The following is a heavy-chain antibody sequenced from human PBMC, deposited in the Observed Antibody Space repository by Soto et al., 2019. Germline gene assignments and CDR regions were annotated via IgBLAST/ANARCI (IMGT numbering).Heavy chain of an antibody. J-gene: IGHJ4*02. CDR3: ARLPNSGPFDRGVFDY. CDR2: IIPIFGTA. Sequence: QVQLVQSGAEVKKPGSSVKVSCKASGGTFSSYAISWVRQAPGRGLEWMGGIIPIFGTANYAQKFQGRVTITADESTSTAYMELSSLRSEDTAVYYCARLPNSGPFDRGVFDYWGQGTLVTVSS. D-gene: IGHD5-12*01. V-gene: IGHV1-69*01. CDR1: GGTFSSYA.